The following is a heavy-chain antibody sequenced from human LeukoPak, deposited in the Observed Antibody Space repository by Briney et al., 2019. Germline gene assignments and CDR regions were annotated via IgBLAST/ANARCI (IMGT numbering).Heavy chain of an antibody. CDR2: ISAYNGNT. Sequence: ASVKVSCKASGYTFTSYGISWVRQAPGQGLEWMGWISAYNGNTNYAQKLQGRVTMTTDTSTSTAYMELRSLRSDDTAVYYCARDLRARGYSYGYPYYFDYWGQGTLVTVPS. J-gene: IGHJ4*02. D-gene: IGHD5-18*01. CDR3: ARDLRARGYSYGYPYYFDY. V-gene: IGHV1-18*01. CDR1: GYTFTSYG.